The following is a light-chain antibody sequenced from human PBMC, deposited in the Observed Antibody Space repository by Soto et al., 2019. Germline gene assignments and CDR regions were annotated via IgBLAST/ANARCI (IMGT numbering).Light chain of an antibody. CDR3: TSYTTDSTLYV. CDR1: SSDVGDYNY. Sequence: QPVLTQPASVSGSPGQSITISCTGTSSDVGDYNYVSWYQQHPGKAPKLMIYEVRNRPSGVSNRFSGSKSGNTASLTISGLQAEDEADYYCTSYTTDSTLYVFGTGTKVTVL. J-gene: IGLJ1*01. V-gene: IGLV2-14*01. CDR2: EVR.